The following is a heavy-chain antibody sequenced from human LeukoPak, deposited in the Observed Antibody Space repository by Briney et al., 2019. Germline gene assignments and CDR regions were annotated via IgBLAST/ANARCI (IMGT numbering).Heavy chain of an antibody. CDR2: TYYRAKWYN. V-gene: IGHV6-1*01. D-gene: IGHD3-9*01. CDR3: ARAYFDWFSIDY. CDR1: GDSVSINSAA. J-gene: IGHJ4*02. Sequence: SRTLSLTCAISGDSVSINSAAWSWIRQSPSRGLEWRGSTYYRAKWYNDYAVAVKSQIPIHPHTSKNQFSLQLNSVTPEDTAVYYCARAYFDWFSIDYWGQGTLVTVSS.